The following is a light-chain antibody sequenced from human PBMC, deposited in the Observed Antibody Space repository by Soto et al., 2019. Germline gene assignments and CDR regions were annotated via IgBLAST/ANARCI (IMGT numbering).Light chain of an antibody. CDR3: QQYNTYSQT. J-gene: IGKJ1*01. CDR2: KAS. V-gene: IGKV1-5*03. CDR1: QNIDNW. Sequence: DVQMTQSPSTLSASVGDRVTITCRASQNIDNWLAWYQQKPRKAPKLLIYKASSLESGVPSRFSGSGSGTEFTLTISSLQPEDFATYYCQQYNTYSQTFGQGTKVDIK.